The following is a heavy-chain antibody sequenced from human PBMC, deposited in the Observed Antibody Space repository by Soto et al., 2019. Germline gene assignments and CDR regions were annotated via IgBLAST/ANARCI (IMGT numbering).Heavy chain of an antibody. CDR3: ARQRLNWNDFDY. V-gene: IGHV4-59*08. CDR1: GGSISSYY. D-gene: IGHD1-1*01. J-gene: IGHJ4*02. Sequence: PSETLSLTCTVSGGSISSYYWSWIRQPPGKGLEWIGYIYYSGSTNYNPSLKSRVTISVDTSKNQFSLKLSSVTAADPAVYYCARQRLNWNDFDYWGQGTLVTLSS. CDR2: IYYSGST.